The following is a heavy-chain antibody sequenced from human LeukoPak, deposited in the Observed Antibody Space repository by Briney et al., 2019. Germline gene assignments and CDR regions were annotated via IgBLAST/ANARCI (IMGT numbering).Heavy chain of an antibody. CDR3: AKQAGSSGHAFDI. J-gene: IGHJ3*02. D-gene: IGHD6-19*01. Sequence: GGSLRLSCAASGFTFSSYAMSWVRQAPGKGLEWVSSISGSGGSTYYADSVKGRFTISRDNSKNTLYLQMNTLRAEDTAVYYCAKQAGSSGHAFDIWGQGTMVTVSS. V-gene: IGHV3-23*01. CDR2: ISGSGGST. CDR1: GFTFSSYA.